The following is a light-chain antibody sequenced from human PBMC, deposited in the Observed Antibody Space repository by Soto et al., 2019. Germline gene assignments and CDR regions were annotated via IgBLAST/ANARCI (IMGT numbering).Light chain of an antibody. Sequence: EIVLTQSPGTLSLSPGERATLSCRASQSVSYYLAWYQQKPGQAPRLLIYDASSRATGVPDRFSGSGSGTDFTLTISRLEPEDFAVYYCQQYNNWRNTFGGGTKVEIK. CDR3: QQYNNWRNT. CDR2: DAS. V-gene: IGKV3D-20*02. J-gene: IGKJ4*01. CDR1: QSVSYY.